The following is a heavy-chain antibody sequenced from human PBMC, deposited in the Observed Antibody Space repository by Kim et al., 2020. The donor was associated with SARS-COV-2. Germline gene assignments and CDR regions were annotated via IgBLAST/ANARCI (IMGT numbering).Heavy chain of an antibody. D-gene: IGHD4-17*01. J-gene: IGHJ5*02. CDR1: GGSIISYF. CDR3: ARHDYRNWFDP. CDR2: IHYSGNT. Sequence: SETLSLTCTVSGGSIISYFWSWIRQPPGKGLEWIGYIHYSGNTDYNPSLKSRVIILVDTSKNQLSLQLGSVTPADTAVYYCARHDYRNWFDPWGQGTLVTVSS. V-gene: IGHV4-59*01.